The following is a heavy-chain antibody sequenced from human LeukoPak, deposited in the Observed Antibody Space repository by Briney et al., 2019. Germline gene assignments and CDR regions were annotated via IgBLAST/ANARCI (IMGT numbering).Heavy chain of an antibody. CDR1: GYTFTSYA. J-gene: IGHJ5*02. Sequence: GASVKASCKASGYTFTSYAMHWVRQAPGQRLEWMGWINAGNGNTKYSQKFQGRVTITRDTSASTAYMELSSLRSEDTAVYYCARLLWFGLIDPKARFGPWGQGTLVTVSS. V-gene: IGHV1-3*01. CDR3: ARLLWFGLIDPKARFGP. CDR2: INAGNGNT. D-gene: IGHD3-10*01.